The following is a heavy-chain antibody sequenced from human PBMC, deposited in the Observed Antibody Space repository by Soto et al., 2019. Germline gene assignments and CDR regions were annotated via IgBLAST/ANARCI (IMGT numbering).Heavy chain of an antibody. V-gene: IGHV1-2*02. CDR2: INPQNGAT. CDR1: GYNFIDHY. D-gene: IGHD3-3*01. CDR3: ATTPLIIPHITQLGEASPGLLEY. J-gene: IGHJ4*02. Sequence: GASVKVSCKASGYNFIDHYIHWVRQAPGQGLEWMGWINPQNGATSLSHKFKYRVIMTSDTSISTVFMELSNLRSDETALYYCATTPLIIPHITQLGEASPGLLEYWGQGSPVTVSS.